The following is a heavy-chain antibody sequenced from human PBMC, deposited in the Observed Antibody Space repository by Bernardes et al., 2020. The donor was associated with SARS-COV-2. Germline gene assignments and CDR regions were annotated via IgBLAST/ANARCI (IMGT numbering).Heavy chain of an antibody. Sequence: TLSLTCTVSGGSISNYYWSWVRQSPGKGLEWIAYIYYTGSTTYNPSLKSRVTMSVDTSKNQISLKVRSVTAADTAVYYCARDSHYSLDYWGQGTLVTVSS. D-gene: IGHD6-13*01. V-gene: IGHV4-59*01. J-gene: IGHJ4*02. CDR3: ARDSHYSLDY. CDR2: IYYTGST. CDR1: GGSISNYY.